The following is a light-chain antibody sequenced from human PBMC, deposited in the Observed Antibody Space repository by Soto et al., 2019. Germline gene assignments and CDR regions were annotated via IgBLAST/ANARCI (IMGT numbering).Light chain of an antibody. V-gene: IGKV1-5*03. CDR1: QSISIW. CDR3: QQYNDYSWA. CDR2: KAS. J-gene: IGKJ1*01. Sequence: DIQMTQSPSTLSASVGDRVAITCRASQSISIWLAWYQQKPGKAPKLLIYKASSLESEVPSRFSGSGSVTEFTLTISSPQPEDFATYYCQQYNDYSWAFGQGTKVEIK.